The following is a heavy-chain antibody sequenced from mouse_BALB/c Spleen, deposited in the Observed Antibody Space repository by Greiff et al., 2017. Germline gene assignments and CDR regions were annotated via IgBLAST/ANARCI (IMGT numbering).Heavy chain of an antibody. Sequence: VQLKQSGPELVKPGASVKMSCKASGYTFTSYVMHWVKQKPGQGLEWIGYINPYNDGTKYNEKFKGKATLTSDKSSSTAYMELSSLTSEDSAVYYCARRYYGSSYFYAMDYWGQGTSVTVSS. CDR1: GYTFTSYV. V-gene: IGHV1-14*01. D-gene: IGHD1-1*01. CDR2: INPYNDGT. J-gene: IGHJ4*01. CDR3: ARRYYGSSYFYAMDY.